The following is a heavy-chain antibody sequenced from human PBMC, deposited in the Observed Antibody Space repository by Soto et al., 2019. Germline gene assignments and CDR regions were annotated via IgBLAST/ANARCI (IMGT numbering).Heavy chain of an antibody. CDR3: AKGQKGSGSYNFDY. Sequence: SLRLSCAASGFTFSGYAMSWVRQAPGKGLEWVSAISGSGGSTYYADSVKGRFTISRDNSKNTLYLQMNSLRAEDTAVYYCAKGQKGSGSYNFDYWGQGTLVTVS. CDR2: ISGSGGST. D-gene: IGHD3-10*01. CDR1: GFTFSGYA. J-gene: IGHJ4*02. V-gene: IGHV3-23*01.